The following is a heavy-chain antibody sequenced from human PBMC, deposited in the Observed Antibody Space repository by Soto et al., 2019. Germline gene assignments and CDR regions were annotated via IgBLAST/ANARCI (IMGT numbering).Heavy chain of an antibody. CDR1: GGSISSFNYF. CDR3: ARTAGSTFNWYDH. Sequence: QLQLQESGPGLVKPSETLSLTCTVSGGSISSFNYFWGWIRQPPGKGLEWIGSLYYSGNTYYNPSLQSQVTITVDTSKKQCTLTLRPVTAANATVYYCARTAGSTFNWYDHWGQGTLVTV. CDR2: LYYSGNT. D-gene: IGHD2-21*02. V-gene: IGHV4-39*01. J-gene: IGHJ5*02.